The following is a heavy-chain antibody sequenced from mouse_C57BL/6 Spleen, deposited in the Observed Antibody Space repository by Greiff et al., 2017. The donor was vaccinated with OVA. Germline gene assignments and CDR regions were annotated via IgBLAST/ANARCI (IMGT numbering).Heavy chain of an antibody. V-gene: IGHV1-61*01. Sequence: QVQLQQPGAELVRPGSSVKLSCKASGYTFTSYWMDWVKQRPGQGLEWIGNIYPSDSETHYNQKFKDKATLTVDKSSSTAYMQLSSLTSEDSAVYYCARPFYYDYDETWFAYWGQGTLVTVSA. CDR2: IYPSDSET. D-gene: IGHD2-4*01. CDR3: ARPFYYDYDETWFAY. CDR1: GYTFTSYW. J-gene: IGHJ3*01.